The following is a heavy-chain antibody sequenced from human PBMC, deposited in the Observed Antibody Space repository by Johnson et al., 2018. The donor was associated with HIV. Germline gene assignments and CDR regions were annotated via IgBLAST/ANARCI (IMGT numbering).Heavy chain of an antibody. V-gene: IGHV3-7*01. CDR1: GFTFSGYW. Sequence: EVQLVESGGGLVKPGGSLRLSCAASGFTFSGYWMTWVRQAPGKVLEWVANIKEDGSEKYYVDSVKGRFTISRDNAKNSLYLQMNSLRAEDTAVYYCARTRLELSSGYPDAFDIWGQGTMVTVSS. D-gene: IGHD3-22*01. CDR2: IKEDGSEK. CDR3: ARTRLELSSGYPDAFDI. J-gene: IGHJ3*02.